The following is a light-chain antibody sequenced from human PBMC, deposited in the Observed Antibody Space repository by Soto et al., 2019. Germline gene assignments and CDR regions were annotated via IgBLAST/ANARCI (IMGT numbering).Light chain of an antibody. Sequence: IQMTKSPSTVTGSVCDIGRVSCQASQGISSCLARYHQKTRKTATLLLYDAASLERGVPSTISSSRSATAFTPTISSLQPHEFATSYCQQHNSYSTWTFGQGTKVDIK. CDR2: DAA. CDR3: QQHNSYSTWT. V-gene: IGKV1-5*01. J-gene: IGKJ1*01. CDR1: QGISSC.